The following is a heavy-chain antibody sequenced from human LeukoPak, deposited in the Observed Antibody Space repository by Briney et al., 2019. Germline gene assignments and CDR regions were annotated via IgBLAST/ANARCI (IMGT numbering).Heavy chain of an antibody. J-gene: IGHJ5*02. CDR2: INPNSGGT. D-gene: IGHD6-13*01. V-gene: IGHV1-2*02. CDR3: ARVLVHSSSWYLAGFDP. Sequence: ASVKVSCKASGHTFTGYYMHWVRQAPGQGLEWMGWINPNSGGTNYAQKSQGRVTMTRDTSISTAYMELSRLRSDDTAVYYCARVLVHSSSWYLAGFDPWGQGTLVTVSS. CDR1: GHTFTGYY.